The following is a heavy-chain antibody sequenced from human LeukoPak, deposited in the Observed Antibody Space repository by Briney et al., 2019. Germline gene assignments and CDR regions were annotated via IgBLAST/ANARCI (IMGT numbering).Heavy chain of an antibody. V-gene: IGHV4-59*06. J-gene: IGHJ4*02. Sequence: PSETLSLTCTVSGGSISSYYWSWIRQHPGKGLEWIGYIYYSGSTYYNPSLKSRVTISVDTSKNQFSLKLSSVTAADTAVYYCARGVGGYYTGIDYWGQGTLVTVSS. CDR1: GGSISSYY. D-gene: IGHD3-3*01. CDR3: ARGVGGYYTGIDY. CDR2: IYYSGST.